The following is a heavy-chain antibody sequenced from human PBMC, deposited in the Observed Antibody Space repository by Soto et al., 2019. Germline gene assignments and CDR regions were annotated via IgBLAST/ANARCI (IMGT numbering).Heavy chain of an antibody. CDR3: ARIGGVGAPPGADF. J-gene: IGHJ4*02. V-gene: IGHV1-69*13. CDR1: GGTFSSYG. D-gene: IGHD1-26*01. CDR2: VIPISGQT. Sequence: ASVKVSCKASGGTFSSYGISWLRQAPGQGLESMGGVIPISGQTYDAQTFQGRVTITADDSTRTAYMELRSLTSDDTAVYFCARIGGVGAPPGADFWGQGTLVTVSS.